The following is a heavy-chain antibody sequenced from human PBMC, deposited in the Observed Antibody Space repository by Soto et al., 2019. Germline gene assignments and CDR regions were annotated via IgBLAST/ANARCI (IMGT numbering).Heavy chain of an antibody. CDR3: TSDRPPHSSYYYYGMDV. V-gene: IGHV3-15*01. CDR2: IKSKTDGGTT. D-gene: IGHD6-13*01. Sequence: GSLRLSCAASGFTFSNAWMSWVRQAPGKGLEWVGRIKSKTDGGTTDYAAPVKGRFTISRDDSKNTLYLQMNSLKTEDTAVYYCTSDRPPHSSYYYYGMDVWGQGTTVTVSS. CDR1: GFTFSNAW. J-gene: IGHJ6*02.